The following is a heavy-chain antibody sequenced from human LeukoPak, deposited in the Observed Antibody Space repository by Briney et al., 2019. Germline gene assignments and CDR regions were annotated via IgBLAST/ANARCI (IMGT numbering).Heavy chain of an antibody. CDR3: ARIGDYYGSGSYRYYYYYMDV. J-gene: IGHJ6*03. Sequence: GGSLRLSCAASGFTFSSYSMNWVRQAPGKGLEWVSSISSSSSYIYYADSVKGRFTISRDNAKNSLYLQMNSLRAEDTAVYYCARIGDYYGSGSYRYYYYYMDVWGKGTTVTVSS. CDR1: GFTFSSYS. D-gene: IGHD3-10*01. CDR2: ISSSSSYI. V-gene: IGHV3-21*01.